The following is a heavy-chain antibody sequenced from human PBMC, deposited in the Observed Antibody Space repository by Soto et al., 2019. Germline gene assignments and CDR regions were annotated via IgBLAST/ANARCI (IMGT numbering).Heavy chain of an antibody. D-gene: IGHD3-9*01. CDR1: GFTFSSYS. J-gene: IGHJ4*02. Sequence: EVQLVESGGGLVKPGGSLRLSCAASGFTFSSYSVNWVRQAPGKGLEWVSSISSSSSFIYYADSVKGRFTISRDNAKNSPYLQMNSLRAEDTAIFYCARSYDILTGYSGFDYWGLGTLVTVSS. CDR2: ISSSSSFI. V-gene: IGHV3-21*01. CDR3: ARSYDILTGYSGFDY.